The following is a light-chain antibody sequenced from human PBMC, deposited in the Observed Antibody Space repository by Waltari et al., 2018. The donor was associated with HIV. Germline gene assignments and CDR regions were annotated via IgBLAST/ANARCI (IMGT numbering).Light chain of an antibody. CDR2: LGS. CDR3: MQALQTPNT. Sequence: DIVMTQSPLSLPVTPGEPASISCRSSQSLLHTNGYNYLDWFLQKPWQSPQLLFYLGSSRASWVPDRVSDGGSGTEYTLKISRVEAEDVGVYYCMQALQTPNTFGQGTKLEIK. V-gene: IGKV2-28*01. CDR1: QSLLHTNGYNY. J-gene: IGKJ2*01.